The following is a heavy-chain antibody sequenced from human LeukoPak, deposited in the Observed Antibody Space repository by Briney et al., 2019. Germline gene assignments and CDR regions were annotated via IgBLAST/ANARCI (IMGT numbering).Heavy chain of an antibody. J-gene: IGHJ4*02. CDR2: IYYSGST. CDR1: GGSISSYY. CDR3: ARRYYDSSGFDY. Sequence: TSETLSLTCTVSGGSISSYYWSGIRQPPGKGLEWIGYIYYSGSTNYNPSLKSRVTISVDTSKNQFSLKLSSVTAADTAVYYCARRYYDSSGFDYWGQGTLVTVSS. D-gene: IGHD3-22*01. V-gene: IGHV4-59*01.